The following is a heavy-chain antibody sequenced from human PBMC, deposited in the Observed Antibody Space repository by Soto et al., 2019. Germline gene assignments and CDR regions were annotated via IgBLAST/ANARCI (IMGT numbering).Heavy chain of an antibody. J-gene: IGHJ4*02. CDR2: INPSGGST. CDR1: GYTFSSYA. Sequence: ASVKVSCKASGYTFSSYAMHWVRQAPGQGLEWMGIINPSGGSTSYAQKFQGRVTMTRDTSTSTVYMELSSLRSEDTAVYYCARDPQRYSSGWYYFDYWGQGTLVTSPQ. V-gene: IGHV1-46*01. D-gene: IGHD6-19*01. CDR3: ARDPQRYSSGWYYFDY.